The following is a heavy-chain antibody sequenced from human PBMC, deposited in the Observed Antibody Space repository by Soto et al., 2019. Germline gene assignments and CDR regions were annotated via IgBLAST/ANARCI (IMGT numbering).Heavy chain of an antibody. D-gene: IGHD3-16*01. J-gene: IGHJ5*02. Sequence: TSETLSLTCAVYGGFLSESYWTWIRQPPGKGLEWIGEINHVGGTNYNPSLKSRVTMSVDTSQNQFSLRLISVTAADTAMYFCVRIRYQLPSSVLWLDPWGQGTPVTVSS. CDR2: INHVGGT. V-gene: IGHV4-34*01. CDR1: GGFLSESY. CDR3: VRIRYQLPSSVLWLDP.